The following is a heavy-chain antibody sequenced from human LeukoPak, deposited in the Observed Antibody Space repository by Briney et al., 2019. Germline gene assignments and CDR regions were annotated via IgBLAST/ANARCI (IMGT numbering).Heavy chain of an antibody. CDR2: IYFSGST. CDR3: ARSRIVLADSLDP. V-gene: IGHV4-39*02. D-gene: IGHD6-19*01. J-gene: IGHJ5*02. CDR1: GDSISSSTYF. Sequence: SETLSLTCTVSGDSISSSTYFWGWIRQPPGKGLEWIGNIYFSGSTYYNPSLKSRVTISVDTSKNHFSLKLSSVTAADTAVYYCARSRIVLADSLDPWGQGTLVTVSS.